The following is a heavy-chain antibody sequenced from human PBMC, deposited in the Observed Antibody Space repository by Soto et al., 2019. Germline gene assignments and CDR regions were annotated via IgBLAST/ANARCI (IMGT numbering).Heavy chain of an antibody. CDR3: ACYGSGSYYYGMYV. CDR2: INHSGST. CDR1: GGSFSGYY. D-gene: IGHD3-10*01. J-gene: IGHJ6*02. V-gene: IGHV4-34*01. Sequence: SETLSLTCAVYGGSFSGYYWSWIRQPPGKGLEWIGEINHSGSTNYNPSLKSRVTISVDTSKNQFSLKLSSVTAADTAVYYCACYGSGSYYYGMYVWGQGSTVPVSS.